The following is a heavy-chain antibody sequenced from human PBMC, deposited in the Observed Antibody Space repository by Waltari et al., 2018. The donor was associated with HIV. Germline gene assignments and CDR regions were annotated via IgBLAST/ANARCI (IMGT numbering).Heavy chain of an antibody. CDR1: GFTVSSNY. Sequence: EVQLVESGGGLVQPGGSLRLSCAASGFTVSSNYMSWVRQAPGKGLEWFSVIYSGGSTYYADSVKCRFTISRDNSKNTLYLQMNSLSAEDTAVYYCASIAAAGKMGYWGQGTLVTVSS. V-gene: IGHV3-66*02. D-gene: IGHD6-13*01. J-gene: IGHJ4*02. CDR2: IYSGGST. CDR3: ASIAAAGKMGY.